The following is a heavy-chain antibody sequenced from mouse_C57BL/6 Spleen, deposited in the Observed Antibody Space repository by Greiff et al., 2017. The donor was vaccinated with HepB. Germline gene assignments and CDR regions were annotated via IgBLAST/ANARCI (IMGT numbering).Heavy chain of an antibody. CDR1: GYSFTGYY. D-gene: IGHD1-1*02. J-gene: IGHJ2*01. Sequence: EVQLQQSGPELVKPGASVKISCKASGYSFTGYYMNWVKQSPEKSLEWIGEINPSTGGTTYNQKFKAKATLTVDKSSSTAYMQLKSLTSEDSAVYYCARWGSYFYYFDYWGQGTTLTVSS. CDR3: ARWGSYFYYFDY. V-gene: IGHV1-42*01. CDR2: INPSTGGT.